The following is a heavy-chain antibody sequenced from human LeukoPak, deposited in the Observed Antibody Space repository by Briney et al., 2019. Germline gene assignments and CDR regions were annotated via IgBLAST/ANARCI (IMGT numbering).Heavy chain of an antibody. CDR1: GFTVSGFW. V-gene: IGHV3-7*01. CDR3: ARDRSGDDDFWSGYYTNYFDP. J-gene: IGHJ5*02. D-gene: IGHD3-3*01. Sequence: GGSLRLSCGKSGFTVSGFWMYWVRQAPGKGLEWVANINPDGSQRSYVDSVRGRFFISRDNAKNSLYLQMNSLRAEDTAVYYCARDRSGDDDFWSGYYTNYFDPWGQGTLVTVSS. CDR2: INPDGSQR.